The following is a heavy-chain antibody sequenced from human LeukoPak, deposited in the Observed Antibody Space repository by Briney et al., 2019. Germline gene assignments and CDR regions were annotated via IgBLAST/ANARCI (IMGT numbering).Heavy chain of an antibody. J-gene: IGHJ6*02. D-gene: IGHD6-19*01. V-gene: IGHV3-9*01. CDR1: GFTFDDYA. CDR3: AKDIGSGWYKDGMDV. CDR2: ISWNSGSI. Sequence: GGSLRLPCAASGFTFDDYAMHWVRQAPGKGLEWVSGISWNSGSIGYADSVKGRFTISRDNAKNSLYLQMNSLRAEDTALYYCAKDIGSGWYKDGMDVWGQGTTVTVSS.